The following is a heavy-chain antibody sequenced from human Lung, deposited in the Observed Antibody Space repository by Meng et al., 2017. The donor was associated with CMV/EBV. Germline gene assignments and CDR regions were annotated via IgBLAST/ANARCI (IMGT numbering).Heavy chain of an antibody. J-gene: IGHJ4*02. CDR3: ARHLSPYYDSSGYYFDS. CDR1: GDSISSSSHY. D-gene: IGHD3-22*01. CDR2: IYYNGNT. Sequence: SXTLSLXCTVSGDSISSSSHYWGWIRQPPGKGLEWIGSIYYNGNTYYNPSLKSRVSISVDTSKNQFSLNLSSVTAADTAVYYCARHLSPYYDSSGYYFDSWGQGTXVTVSS. V-gene: IGHV4-39*01.